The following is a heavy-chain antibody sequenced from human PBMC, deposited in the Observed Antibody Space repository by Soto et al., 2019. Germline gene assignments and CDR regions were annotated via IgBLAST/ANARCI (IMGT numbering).Heavy chain of an antibody. CDR3: AREPLLVAQYDF. V-gene: IGHV1-8*01. J-gene: IGHJ4*02. CDR2: MNPNSGNT. D-gene: IGHD2-15*01. Sequence: ASVKVSCKTSGFSFTSYDYHWVRRGTGQGLEWLGWMNPNSGNTDYAQKFQGRLTLTRDTSIRTAYMELSGLTSDDTAVYYCAREPLLVAQYDFWGQGTPVTVSS. CDR1: GFSFTSYD.